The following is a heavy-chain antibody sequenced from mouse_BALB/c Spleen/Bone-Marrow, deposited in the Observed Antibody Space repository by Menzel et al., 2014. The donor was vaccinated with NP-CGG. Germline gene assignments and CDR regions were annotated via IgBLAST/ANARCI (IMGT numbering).Heavy chain of an antibody. V-gene: IGHV1-18*01. CDR2: VNPNNGGT. CDR1: GYSFTGYY. J-gene: IGHJ3*01. Sequence: EVQGVESGPDLVKPGASVKISCKASGYSFTGYYMHWVKQSHGKSLEWIGRVNPNNGGTSYNQKFKGKAILTVDKSSSTAYMELRSLTSEDPAVYYCARNYGSSYPFAYWGQGTLVTVSA. CDR3: ARNYGSSYPFAY. D-gene: IGHD1-1*01.